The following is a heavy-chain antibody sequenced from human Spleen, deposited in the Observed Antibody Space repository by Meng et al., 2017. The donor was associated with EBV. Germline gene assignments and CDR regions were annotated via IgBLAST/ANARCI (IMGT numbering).Heavy chain of an antibody. J-gene: IGHJ4*02. CDR1: GDSIRSDKW. V-gene: IGHV4-4*02. D-gene: IGHD2-2*01. CDR2: IYHSGST. CDR3: ASRYCPTTSCRQD. Sequence: QVQLQESGPGLVKPSGILSLTCAVSGDSIRSDKWWSWVRQPPGKGLEWIGEIYHSGSTNYNPSLTSRVTILVDKSENQFSLKLSSVTAADTAVYYCASRYCPTTSCRQDWGQGTLVTVSS.